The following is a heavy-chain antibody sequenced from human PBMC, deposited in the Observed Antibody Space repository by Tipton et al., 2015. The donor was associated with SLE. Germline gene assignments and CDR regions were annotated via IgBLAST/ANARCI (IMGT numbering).Heavy chain of an antibody. CDR1: GTSISSNHY. D-gene: IGHD1-26*01. CDR2: VYHSGST. Sequence: TLSLTCTVSGTSISSNHYWGWIRQSPGKGLEWIGNVYHSGSTSYNPSLKGRVTISMGTSNNQFSLPLTSLTAADTAVYYCARESPNSGSYYNWFGPWGQGTLVTVSS. J-gene: IGHJ5*02. V-gene: IGHV4-38-2*02. CDR3: ARESPNSGSYYNWFGP.